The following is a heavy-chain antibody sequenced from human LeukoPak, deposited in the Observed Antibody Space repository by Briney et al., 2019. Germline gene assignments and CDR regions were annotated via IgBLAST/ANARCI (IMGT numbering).Heavy chain of an antibody. Sequence: GGSLRLSCAAYGFTFSSYSMDWVRQAQGKGLEWLSSISSSSSYIYYADSVKGRFTILRDNAKHSLYLQMNSLRAEDTAVYYCASSAPSDIWGRGTMVTVSS. CDR3: ASSAPSDI. CDR1: GFTFSSYS. V-gene: IGHV3-21*01. J-gene: IGHJ3*02. CDR2: ISSSSSYI.